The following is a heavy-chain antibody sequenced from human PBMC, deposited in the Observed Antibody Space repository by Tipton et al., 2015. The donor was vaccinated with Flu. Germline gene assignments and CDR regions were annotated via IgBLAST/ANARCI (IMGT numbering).Heavy chain of an antibody. CDR2: ISTYT. CDR1: GYTFTSYG. Sequence: QSGPEVKKPGASVKVSCKASGYTFTSYGISWVRQAPGQGLEWVGWISTYTKYAQRFQGRVTMTTDTSTSTAYMELRSLKSDDTAMYYCARDHVVAPDAFDIWGLGTMVTVSS. V-gene: IGHV1-18*01. J-gene: IGHJ3*02. CDR3: ARDHVVAPDAFDI. D-gene: IGHD5-12*01.